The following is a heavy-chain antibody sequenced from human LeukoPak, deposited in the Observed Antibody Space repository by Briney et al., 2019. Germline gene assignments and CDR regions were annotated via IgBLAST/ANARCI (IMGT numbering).Heavy chain of an antibody. D-gene: IGHD4-17*01. CDR3: ARETTVTTVRDY. V-gene: IGHV5-10-1*01. J-gene: IGHJ4*02. CDR1: GYSFTSYW. Sequence: GESLKISCKGSGYSFTSYWITWVRQVPGKGLEWMGRIDPSDSYTIYSPSFQGHVTISADKSISTAYVQWSSLKASDTAMYYCARETTVTTVRDYWGQGTLVTVSS. CDR2: IDPSDSYT.